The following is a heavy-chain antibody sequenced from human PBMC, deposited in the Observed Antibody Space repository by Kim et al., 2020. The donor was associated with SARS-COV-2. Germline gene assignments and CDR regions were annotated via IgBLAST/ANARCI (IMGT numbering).Heavy chain of an antibody. D-gene: IGHD3-10*01. J-gene: IGHJ5*02. CDR2: IYHSGST. CDR3: ARDEFRKDPRKNHSYGSGGYYNWFDP. V-gene: IGHV4-4*02. Sequence: SETLSLTCAVSGGSISSSNWWCWVRQPPGKGLEWIGEIYHSGSTNYNPSLKSRVTISVDKSKNQFSLKLSSVTAADTAVYYCARDEFRKDPRKNHSYGSGGYYNWFDPWGERTLVTVSS. CDR1: GGSISSSNW.